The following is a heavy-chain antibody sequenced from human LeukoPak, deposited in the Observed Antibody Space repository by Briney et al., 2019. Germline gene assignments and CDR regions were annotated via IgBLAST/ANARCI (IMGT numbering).Heavy chain of an antibody. Sequence: GGSLRLSCAASGFTFSSYAMSWVRQAPGKGLEWVSAISGSGDSTYYAASVKGRFTISRDNSKNTLYLQMNSLRAEDTAVYPCAKESGYTSGAFDYWGQGTLVTVSS. J-gene: IGHJ4*02. CDR2: ISGSGDST. CDR3: AKESGYTSGAFDY. V-gene: IGHV3-23*01. D-gene: IGHD2-2*02. CDR1: GFTFSSYA.